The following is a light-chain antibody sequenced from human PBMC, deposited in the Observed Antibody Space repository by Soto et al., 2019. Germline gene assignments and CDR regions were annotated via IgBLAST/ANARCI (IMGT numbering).Light chain of an antibody. CDR3: HQFNNYPLT. V-gene: IGKV1-5*01. CDR1: QNILNW. Sequence: IHMTHSPSTLSASVCYSVTITFLASQNILNWLSWYHQKPGKAPNPLIYDASSLESGVPSRFIGSRSGTEFTLTISSLQPDDFATYYCHQFNNYPLTFGGGTKVDIK. CDR2: DAS. J-gene: IGKJ4*01.